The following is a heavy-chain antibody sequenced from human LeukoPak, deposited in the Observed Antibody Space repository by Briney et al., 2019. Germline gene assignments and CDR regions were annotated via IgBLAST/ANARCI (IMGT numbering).Heavy chain of an antibody. V-gene: IGHV3-48*04. CDR3: ARGEQDMATMSIDY. J-gene: IGHJ4*02. CDR2: SSSGSSTL. D-gene: IGHD5-24*01. CDR1: GFTFSTYA. Sequence: PGGSLRLSCAASGFTFSTYAMNWVRQAPGNGLEWISYSSSGSSTLYYADSVKGRFTISRGNAKNSLYLQMHSLRAEDTAVYYCARGEQDMATMSIDYWGQGALVTVSS.